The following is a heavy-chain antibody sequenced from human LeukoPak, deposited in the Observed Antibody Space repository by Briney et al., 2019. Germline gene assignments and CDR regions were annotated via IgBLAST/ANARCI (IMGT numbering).Heavy chain of an antibody. V-gene: IGHV3-48*04. CDR3: ARQRAGHAFDI. Sequence: GGSLRLSCAASGFTFSDYSMNWVRQAPGKGLEWVSYITTSSSTIYYADSVKGRFTISRDNAKNSLYLQMNSLRAEDTAVYYCARQRAGHAFDIWGQGTMVTVSS. J-gene: IGHJ3*02. CDR2: ITTSSSTI. CDR1: GFTFSDYS.